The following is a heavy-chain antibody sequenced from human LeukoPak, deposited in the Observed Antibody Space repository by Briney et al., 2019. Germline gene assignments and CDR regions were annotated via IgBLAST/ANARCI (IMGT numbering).Heavy chain of an antibody. J-gene: IGHJ5*02. CDR1: GGSFSGYY. Sequence: SETLSLTCAVYGGSFSGYYWSWIRQPPGKGLEWIGEIYHSGSTNYNPSLKSRVTISVDTSKSQFSLKVSSVTAADTAVYYCARHYGPWGQGTLVTVSS. V-gene: IGHV4-34*01. CDR3: ARHYGP. D-gene: IGHD3-16*01. CDR2: IYHSGST.